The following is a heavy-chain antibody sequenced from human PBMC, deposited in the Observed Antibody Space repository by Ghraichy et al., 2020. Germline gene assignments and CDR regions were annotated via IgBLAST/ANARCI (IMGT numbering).Heavy chain of an antibody. CDR3: ARDIGSTIEEVAFVM. CDR2: ISSTSTYI. J-gene: IGHJ3*02. CDR1: GFTFSNYS. Sequence: GGSLRLSCAASGFTFSNYSMNWVRQAPGKGLEWVSSISSTSTYIYYADSVKGRFTVSRDNAKTSLYLQMNSLRAEDTAVYYCARDIGSTIEEVAFVMWGQGKMVTVSS. V-gene: IGHV3-21*01. D-gene: IGHD5/OR15-5a*01.